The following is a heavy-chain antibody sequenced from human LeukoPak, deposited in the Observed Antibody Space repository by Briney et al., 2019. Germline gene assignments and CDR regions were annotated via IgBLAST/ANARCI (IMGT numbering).Heavy chain of an antibody. V-gene: IGHV4-4*07. Sequence: PSETLSLTCIVSGGSISSYYRSWIRQPAGKGLEWIGRIYTSGSTNYNPSLKSRVTMSVDTSKNQFSLKLSSVTAADTAVYYCARAESSGWYGYYFDYWGQGTLVTVSS. J-gene: IGHJ4*02. CDR1: GGSISSYY. CDR3: ARAESSGWYGYYFDY. CDR2: IYTSGST. D-gene: IGHD6-19*01.